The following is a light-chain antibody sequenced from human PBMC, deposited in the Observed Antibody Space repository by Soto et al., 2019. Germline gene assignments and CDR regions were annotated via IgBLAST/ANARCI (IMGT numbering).Light chain of an antibody. Sequence: EIVLTQSPGTLSLSPGDRATRSCRASQSVSSSYLAWYQQKPGQAPRLLIYGASNRATGIPDRFSGSGSGTDFTLTISRLEPEDFAVYYCQQYDNSPLTFGGGTKVDIK. J-gene: IGKJ4*01. V-gene: IGKV3-20*01. CDR1: QSVSSSY. CDR3: QQYDNSPLT. CDR2: GAS.